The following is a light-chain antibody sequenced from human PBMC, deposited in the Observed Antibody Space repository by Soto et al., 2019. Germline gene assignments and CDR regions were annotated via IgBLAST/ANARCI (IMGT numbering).Light chain of an antibody. V-gene: IGLV2-11*01. J-gene: IGLJ1*01. CDR3: QSYDSSLRGV. CDR1: SSDVGGHNY. Sequence: QSALTQPRSVSGSPGQSVTISCTGTSSDVGGHNYVSWYQQYPGKAPKLLIYGNSNRPSGVPDRFSGSKSGTSASLAITGLQAEDEADYYCQSYDSSLRGVFGTGTKLTVL. CDR2: GNS.